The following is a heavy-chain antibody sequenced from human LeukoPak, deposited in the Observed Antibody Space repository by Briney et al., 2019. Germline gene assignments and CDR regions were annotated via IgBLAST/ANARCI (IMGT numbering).Heavy chain of an antibody. CDR3: VREPNSGYLRGGYYYCMDV. CDR1: GGTFSSYT. V-gene: IGHV1-69*13. Sequence: SVKVSCKASGGTFSSYTISWVRQAPGQGLEWMGGIIPIFGTANYAQKFQGRVTITADESTSTAYMELSSLRSEDTAVYYCVREPNSGYLRGGYYYCMDVWGKGTTVTISS. J-gene: IGHJ6*03. CDR2: IIPIFGTA. D-gene: IGHD5-12*01.